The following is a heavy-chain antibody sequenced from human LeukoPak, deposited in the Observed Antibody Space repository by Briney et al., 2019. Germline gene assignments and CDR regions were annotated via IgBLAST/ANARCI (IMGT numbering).Heavy chain of an antibody. D-gene: IGHD5-12*01. CDR1: GGTFSSYA. J-gene: IGHJ4*02. CDR3: ARTSSTLWLRTPGGDY. Sequence: SVKVSCKASGGTFSSYAISWVRQAPGQGLEWMGGIIPIFGTANYAQKFQGRVTITADESTSTVYMELSSLRSEDTAVYYCARTSSTLWLRTPGGDYWGQGTLVTVSS. CDR2: IIPIFGTA. V-gene: IGHV1-69*01.